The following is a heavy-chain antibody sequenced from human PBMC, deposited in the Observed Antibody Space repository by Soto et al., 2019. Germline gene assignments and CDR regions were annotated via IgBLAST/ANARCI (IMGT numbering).Heavy chain of an antibody. CDR1: GYSFTSYW. CDR3: VRRMGATQYYFDY. CDR2: IDPSDSYT. D-gene: IGHD1-26*01. V-gene: IGHV5-10-1*01. Sequence: PGESLKISCKGSGYSFTSYWISWVRQMPGKGLEWMGRIDPSDSYTNYSPSFQGHVTISADKSISTAYLQWSSLKASDTAIYYCVRRMGATQYYFDYWGQGALVTVSS. J-gene: IGHJ4*02.